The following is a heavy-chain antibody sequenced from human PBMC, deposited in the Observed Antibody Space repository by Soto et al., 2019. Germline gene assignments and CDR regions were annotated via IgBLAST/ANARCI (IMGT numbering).Heavy chain of an antibody. CDR2: ISGSGGST. D-gene: IGHD3-22*01. Sequence: GGSLRLSCAASGFTFSSYAMSWVRQAPGKGLEWVSAISGSGGSTYYADSVKGRFTISRDNSKNTLYLQMNSLRAEDTAVYYCAKVRYDSSGYYYGGFCDYWGQGTLVTSPQ. V-gene: IGHV3-23*01. J-gene: IGHJ4*02. CDR3: AKVRYDSSGYYYGGFCDY. CDR1: GFTFSSYA.